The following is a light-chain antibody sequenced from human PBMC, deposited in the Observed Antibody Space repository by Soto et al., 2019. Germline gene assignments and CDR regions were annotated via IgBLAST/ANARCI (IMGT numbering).Light chain of an antibody. Sequence: QSVLTQPPSASGSPGQSVTISCTGTSSDVGGFNFVSWYQQHPGKAPKLMIYEVNKRPSGVSSRFSGSKSGYTASLTVSGLQAEDTADYYCCSYAGRSTWVFGGGTKLTVL. J-gene: IGLJ3*02. CDR1: SSDVGGFNF. CDR2: EVN. CDR3: CSYAGRSTWV. V-gene: IGLV2-8*01.